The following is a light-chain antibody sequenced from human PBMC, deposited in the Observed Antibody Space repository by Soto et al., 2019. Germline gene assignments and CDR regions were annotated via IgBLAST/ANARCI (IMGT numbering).Light chain of an antibody. V-gene: IGLV2-23*02. CDR3: CSYAHSSTYI. J-gene: IGLJ1*01. CDR2: EVS. Sequence: QSVLTQSASVSGSPGQSITISCTGTSSDIGGYKFVSWYQQHPGKAPKLMIFEVSKRPSGVSMRFSGSKSGNTASLTISGLQAEDEADYYCCSYAHSSTYIFGSGTKLTVL. CDR1: SSDIGGYKF.